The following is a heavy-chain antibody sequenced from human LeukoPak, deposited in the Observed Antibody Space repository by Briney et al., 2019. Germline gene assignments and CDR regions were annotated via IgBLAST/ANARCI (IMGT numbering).Heavy chain of an antibody. CDR3: ARLPCSGGSCYRAYYYYGMDV. D-gene: IGHD2-15*01. CDR1: GGTFSSYA. V-gene: IGHV1-69*04. J-gene: IGHJ6*02. Sequence: SVKVSCKASGGTFSSYAISWVRQAPGQGLEWMGRIIPILGIANYAQKFQGRVTITADKSTSTAYMELSSLRSEDTAVYCCARLPCSGGSCYRAYYYYGMDVWGQGTTVTVSS. CDR2: IIPILGIA.